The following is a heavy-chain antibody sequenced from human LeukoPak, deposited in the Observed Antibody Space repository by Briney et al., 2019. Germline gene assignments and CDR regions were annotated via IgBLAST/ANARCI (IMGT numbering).Heavy chain of an antibody. CDR1: GFTFTNYG. J-gene: IGHJ4*02. V-gene: IGHV3-33*01. CDR3: ARDWDSSGYYGGTFDY. CDR2: IWYDGSKT. Sequence: GGSLRPSCTTSGFTFTNYGINWVRQAPGKGLEGVAAIWYDGSKTSYTDSVKGRFTVSRDISKNTVYLQMNGLKAEDPAVYYCARDWDSSGYYGGTFDYWGQGTLVTVSS. D-gene: IGHD3-22*01.